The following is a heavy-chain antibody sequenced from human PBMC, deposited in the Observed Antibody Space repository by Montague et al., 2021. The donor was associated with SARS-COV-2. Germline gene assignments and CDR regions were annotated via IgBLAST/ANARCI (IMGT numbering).Heavy chain of an antibody. CDR2: ISHSGST. D-gene: IGHD2-2*01. Sequence: SETLSLTCAVYGGSFSGYHWSWIRQPPGKGLEWIGKISHSGSTNYNQSLKGRVTITIDTSKNQFSLKLSSVTAADTAVYYCARFAYRLLLIASYYGMDGWGQGTTVTVSS. J-gene: IGHJ6*02. V-gene: IGHV4-34*01. CDR1: GGSFSGYH. CDR3: ARFAYRLLLIASYYGMDG.